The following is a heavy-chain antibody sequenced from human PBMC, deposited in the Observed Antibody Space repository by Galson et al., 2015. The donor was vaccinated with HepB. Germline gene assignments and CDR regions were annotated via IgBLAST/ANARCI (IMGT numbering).Heavy chain of an antibody. Sequence: QSGAEVKKPGESLKISCKASGYSFTNYWIAWVRQMPGKGLEWMGVIYPGDSDTRYSPSFQGQVTISVDKSINTAYLQWSSLKTSDTAIFYCARLRDTTGYRGRAEPFEIWGQGTMVTVSS. J-gene: IGHJ3*02. CDR1: GYSFTNYW. CDR2: IYPGDSDT. CDR3: ARLRDTTGYRGRAEPFEI. V-gene: IGHV5-51*01. D-gene: IGHD3-22*01.